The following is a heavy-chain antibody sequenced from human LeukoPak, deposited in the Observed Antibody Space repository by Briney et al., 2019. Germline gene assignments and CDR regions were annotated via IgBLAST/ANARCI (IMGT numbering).Heavy chain of an antibody. V-gene: IGHV3-43*02. CDR1: GFTFDDYA. CDR3: AKDSEMATPIDI. J-gene: IGHJ3*02. D-gene: IGHD5-24*01. CDR2: ISGDGGST. Sequence: GGSLRLSCAASGFTFDDYAMRWVRQAPGKGLEWVSLISGDGGSTYYADSVKGRFTISRDNSKNSLYLQMNSLRTEDTALYYCAKDSEMATPIDIWGQGTMVTVSS.